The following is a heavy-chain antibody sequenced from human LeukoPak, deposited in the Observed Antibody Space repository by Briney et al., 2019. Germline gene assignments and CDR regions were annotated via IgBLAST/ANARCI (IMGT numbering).Heavy chain of an antibody. V-gene: IGHV1-2*02. CDR3: ARPTYCGSNCYFNFDY. Sequence: ASEKDSCKTSGYTFATYFMHWVRQAPGQGLEWMGYIKPNSGVTNYAQKFRGRVPMTWDTSISTAYIELSGLTSDNTAIYYCARPTYCGSNCYFNFDYWGQGTLVTVSS. J-gene: IGHJ4*02. CDR2: IKPNSGVT. CDR1: GYTFATYF. D-gene: IGHD2-21*02.